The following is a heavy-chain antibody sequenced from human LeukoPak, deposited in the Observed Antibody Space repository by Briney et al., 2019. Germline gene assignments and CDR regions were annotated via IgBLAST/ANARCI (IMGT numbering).Heavy chain of an antibody. D-gene: IGHD3-22*01. CDR3: ARVTTGGYYNC. CDR2: IYTSGST. CDR1: GGSISSGSYY. J-gene: IGHJ4*02. V-gene: IGHV4-61*02. Sequence: SQTLSLTCTVSGGSISSGSYYCSWIRQPAGKGLEWLGRIYTSGSTNYNPSLKSRVTISVDTSKNQFSLKLSSVTAADTAVYYCARVTTGGYYNCWGQGTLVTVSS.